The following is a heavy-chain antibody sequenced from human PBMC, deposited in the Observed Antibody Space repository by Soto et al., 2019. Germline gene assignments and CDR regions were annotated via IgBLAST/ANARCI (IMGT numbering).Heavy chain of an antibody. CDR2: ITDTGGDA. J-gene: IGHJ4*02. CDR1: GLTFGSRA. CDR3: ARGSTDSYPGSRIFDF. V-gene: IGHV3-23*01. D-gene: IGHD3-10*01. Sequence: LRLSCVASGLTFGSRAMSWVRQAPGEGLQWVSTITDTGGDAKYADSVRGRFVISRDNSKKTLYLQMTSLTAEDSAMYFCARGSTDSYPGSRIFDFWGRGTLVTVSS.